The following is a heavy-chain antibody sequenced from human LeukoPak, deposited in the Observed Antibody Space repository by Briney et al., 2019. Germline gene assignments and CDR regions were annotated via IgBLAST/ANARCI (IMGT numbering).Heavy chain of an antibody. CDR1: DGSISSSNYY. CDR3: ARLNKPGWFDP. D-gene: IGHD1-14*01. Sequence: PSETLSLTCTVSDGSISSSNYYWAWIRQPPGKGLEWIANIFYTGSTYYNPSLKSRVTISIDTSKNQFSLRPNSVTATDTAVYYCARLNKPGWFDPWGQGTLVTVSS. V-gene: IGHV4-39*01. CDR2: IFYTGST. J-gene: IGHJ5*02.